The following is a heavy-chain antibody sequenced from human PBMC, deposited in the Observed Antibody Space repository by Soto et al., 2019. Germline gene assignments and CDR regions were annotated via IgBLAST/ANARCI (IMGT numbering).Heavy chain of an antibody. D-gene: IGHD3-3*01. CDR1: GGSIGSYY. J-gene: IGHJ6*03. Sequence: PSETLSLTCTVSGGSIGSYYWSWIRQPPGKGLDWIVYIYYSGSTNYNPSLKSRVTISVDTSKNQFSLKLSSVTAADTAVYYCAGTYYDFWSGYYNDYYYMDVWGKGTTVTVSS. CDR3: AGTYYDFWSGYYNDYYYMDV. CDR2: IYYSGST. V-gene: IGHV4-59*01.